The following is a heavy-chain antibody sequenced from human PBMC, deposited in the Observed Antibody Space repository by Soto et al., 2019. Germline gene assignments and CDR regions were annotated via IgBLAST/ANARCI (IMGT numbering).Heavy chain of an antibody. CDR3: ASQVGNNY. V-gene: IGHV3-74*01. Sequence: EVQLVESGGGLVQPGGSLRLSCAASGFTFSSDWMHWVRQVPGKGLVWVLRINYDGSSTYYADSVKGRFTISRDNAKNTLYLQMNSLRAEDTAVYYCASQVGNNYWGQGTLVTVSS. CDR2: INYDGSST. D-gene: IGHD1-26*01. J-gene: IGHJ4*02. CDR1: GFTFSSDW.